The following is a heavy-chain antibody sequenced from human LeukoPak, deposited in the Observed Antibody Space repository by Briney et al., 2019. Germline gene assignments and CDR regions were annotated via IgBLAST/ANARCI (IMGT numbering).Heavy chain of an antibody. CDR3: AREEYSSSWYWDWFDP. J-gene: IGHJ5*02. CDR2: IYYSGST. D-gene: IGHD6-13*01. Sequence: SETLSLTCTVSGGSISSSSYYWGWIRQPPGKGLEWIGSIYYSGSTYYNPSLKSRVTISVDTSKNQFSLKLSSVTAADTAVYYCAREEYSSSWYWDWFDPWGQGTLVTVSS. CDR1: GGSISSSSYY. V-gene: IGHV4-39*07.